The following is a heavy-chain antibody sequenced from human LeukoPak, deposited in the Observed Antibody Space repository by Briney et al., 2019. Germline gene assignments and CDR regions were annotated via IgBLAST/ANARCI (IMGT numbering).Heavy chain of an antibody. Sequence: SETLSLTCTVSGGPISSSSYSWGWIRQPPGKGLEWIGSVYYSGSTYYNPSLKSRVTISVDTSKNQFSLKLSSMTAADTAVYYCARDAAYYYGSGSYRNGIDYWGQGSLVTVSS. CDR3: ARDAAYYYGSGSYRNGIDY. V-gene: IGHV4-39*07. D-gene: IGHD3-10*01. CDR2: VYYSGST. CDR1: GGPISSSSYS. J-gene: IGHJ4*02.